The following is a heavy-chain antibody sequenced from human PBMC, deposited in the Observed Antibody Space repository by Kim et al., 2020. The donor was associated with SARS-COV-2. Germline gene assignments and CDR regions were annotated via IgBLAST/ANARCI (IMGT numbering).Heavy chain of an antibody. CDR2: IYYSGST. CDR3: ARVSSDGDYIDPMPNYYFDY. Sequence: SETLSLTCTVSGGSISSGDYYWSWIRQPPGKGLEWIGYIYYSGSTYYNPSLKSRVTISVDTSKNQFSLKLSSVTAADTAVYYCARVSSDGDYIDPMPNYYFDYWGQGTLVTVSS. V-gene: IGHV4-30-4*01. CDR1: GGSISSGDYY. J-gene: IGHJ4*02. D-gene: IGHD4-17*01.